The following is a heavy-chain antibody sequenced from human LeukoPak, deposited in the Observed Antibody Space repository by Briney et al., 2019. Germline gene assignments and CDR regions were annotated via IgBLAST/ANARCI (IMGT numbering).Heavy chain of an antibody. J-gene: IGHJ4*02. V-gene: IGHV3-48*01. D-gene: IGHD1-1*01. Sequence: GGPLRLSCAASGFTFSSYHMNWLRQAPGKGLEWLSYISTSSSTIFYADSVKGRFTISRDNAKNSLYLQMNSLRAEDTAMYYCARLTDYNWNDPFDYWGQGTLVTVSS. CDR3: ARLTDYNWNDPFDY. CDR2: ISTSSSTI. CDR1: GFTFSSYH.